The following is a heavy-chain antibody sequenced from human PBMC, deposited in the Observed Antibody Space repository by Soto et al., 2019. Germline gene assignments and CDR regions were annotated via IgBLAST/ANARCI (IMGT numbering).Heavy chain of an antibody. CDR1: GDSFCINIAG. CDR2: TYYKSKWFN. CDR3: ARGSWDDVSGHYYMDV. J-gene: IGHJ6*03. D-gene: IGHD5-12*01. V-gene: IGHV6-1*01. Sequence: SQTLALTCVISGDSFCINIAGWNWVRQTPSRDLEWLGRTYYKSKWFNNYAVSVKSRITINPDTSQNQFSLHLDSVTPEDTAVYFCARGSWDDVSGHYYMDVWGKGTTVTVSS.